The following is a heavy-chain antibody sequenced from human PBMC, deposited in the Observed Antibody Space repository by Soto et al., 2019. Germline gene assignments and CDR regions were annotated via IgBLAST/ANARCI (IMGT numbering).Heavy chain of an antibody. CDR2: ISVSATT. Sequence: GGSLRLSCAASGFTFSTYSISWVRQAPWKGLEWVSGISVSATTYYADSVKGRFTISRDNSENTLHLQVNSLRAEDTAVYYCAKYLSENKYGMDVCGQAATVIFS. CDR3: AKYLSENKYGMDV. V-gene: IGHV3-23*01. J-gene: IGHJ6*02. CDR1: GFTFSTYS.